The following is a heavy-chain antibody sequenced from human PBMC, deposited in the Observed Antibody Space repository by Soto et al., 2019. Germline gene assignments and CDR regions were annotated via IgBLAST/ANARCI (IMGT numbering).Heavy chain of an antibody. Sequence: SETLSLTCTVSGGSISSYYWSWIRQPPGKGLEWIGYIYYSGSTNYNPSLKSRVTISVDTSKNQFSLKLSSVTAADTAVYYCARGDMGLVNPYYYYGMDVWGQGTTVTVSS. V-gene: IGHV4-59*01. J-gene: IGHJ6*02. CDR3: ARGDMGLVNPYYYYGMDV. CDR2: IYYSGST. D-gene: IGHD2-15*01. CDR1: GGSISSYY.